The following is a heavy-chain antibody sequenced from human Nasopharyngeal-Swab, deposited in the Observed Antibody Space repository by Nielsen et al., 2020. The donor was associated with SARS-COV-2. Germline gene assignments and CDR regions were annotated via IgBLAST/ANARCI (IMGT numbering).Heavy chain of an antibody. Sequence: GALKISCAASGFTFSSYSMNWVRQAPGKGLEWVSSISSSSSYIYYADSVKGRFSISRDNAKNSLYLQVNSLRAEDTAVYYCARDRKGPIFGVVIIPYYGMDVWGQGTTVTVSS. CDR3: ARDRKGPIFGVVIIPYYGMDV. J-gene: IGHJ6*02. CDR1: GFTFSSYS. V-gene: IGHV3-21*01. CDR2: ISSSSSYI. D-gene: IGHD3-3*01.